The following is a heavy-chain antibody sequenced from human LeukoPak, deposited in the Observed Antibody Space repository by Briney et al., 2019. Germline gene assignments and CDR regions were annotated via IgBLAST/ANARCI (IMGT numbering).Heavy chain of an antibody. CDR3: ARPHGGETDFDY. Sequence: GGSLRLSCAASRFTISSYAMSWVRQAPGKGLEWVSGISGNSGSKYYADSVKGRFTIARDKSKNSLYLQMNSLRAEDTAVYYCARPHGGETDFDYWGQGTLVTVSS. V-gene: IGHV3-23*01. J-gene: IGHJ4*02. D-gene: IGHD3-16*01. CDR2: ISGNSGSK. CDR1: RFTISSYA.